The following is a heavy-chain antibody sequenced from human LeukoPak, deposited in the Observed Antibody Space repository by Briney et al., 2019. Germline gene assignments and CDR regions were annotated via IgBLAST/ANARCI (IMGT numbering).Heavy chain of an antibody. D-gene: IGHD6-13*01. V-gene: IGHV4-59*08. CDR1: GGSISNYY. CDR2: IYYSGST. CDR3: ARHGGYSSPYLH. J-gene: IGHJ1*01. Sequence: PSETLSLTCTVSGGSISNYYWSWIRQPPGKGLECIGYIYYSGSTNYNPSLKSRVTISVDTSKNQFSLKLSSVTAAATAVYYCARHGGYSSPYLHWLQATLVTVSS.